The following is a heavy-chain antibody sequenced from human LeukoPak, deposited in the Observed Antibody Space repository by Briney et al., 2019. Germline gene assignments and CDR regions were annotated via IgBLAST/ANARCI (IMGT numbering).Heavy chain of an antibody. D-gene: IGHD5-18*01. CDR2: IYHSGST. Sequence: PSQTLSLTCAVSGGSISSGGYSWSWIRQPPGKGLEWIGYIYHSGSTYYNPSLKSRVTISVDRSKNQFSLKLSSVTAADTAVYYCARGYRYGDNWFDPWGQGTLVTVSS. J-gene: IGHJ5*02. CDR1: GGSISSGGYS. V-gene: IGHV4-30-2*01. CDR3: ARGYRYGDNWFDP.